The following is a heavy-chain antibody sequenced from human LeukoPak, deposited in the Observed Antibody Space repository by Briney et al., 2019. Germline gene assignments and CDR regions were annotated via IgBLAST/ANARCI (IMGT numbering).Heavy chain of an antibody. V-gene: IGHV3-30*02. CDR2: IRYDGSNK. J-gene: IGHJ4*02. CDR1: GFTFSSYG. D-gene: IGHD2-8*01. Sequence: GGSLRLSCAASGFTFSSYGMHWVRQAPGKGLEWVAFIRYDGSNKYYADSVKGRFTISRDNSKNTLYLQMNSLRAEDTAVYYCANQWSLKYYFDYWGQGTLVTVSS. CDR3: ANQWSLKYYFDY.